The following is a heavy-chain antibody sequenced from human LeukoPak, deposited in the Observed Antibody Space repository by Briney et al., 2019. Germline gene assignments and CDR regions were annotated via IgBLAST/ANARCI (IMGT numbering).Heavy chain of an antibody. Sequence: GGSLRLSCAASGFTFSSYEMNWVRHAPGKGLVWVSYISSSGSTIFYADSVKRRFTTSRDNAKNSLYLQMNSRRAEDTAVYYCARAHNCGDCYYYGMDVWGQGTTVTVSS. J-gene: IGHJ6*02. CDR2: ISSSGSTI. D-gene: IGHD2-21*02. CDR1: GFTFSSYE. V-gene: IGHV3-48*03. CDR3: ARAHNCGDCYYYGMDV.